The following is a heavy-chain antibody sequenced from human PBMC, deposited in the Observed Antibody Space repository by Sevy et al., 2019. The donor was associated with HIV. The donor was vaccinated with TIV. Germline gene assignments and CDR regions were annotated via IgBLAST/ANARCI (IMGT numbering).Heavy chain of an antibody. CDR1: GFTFTDYA. D-gene: IGHD1-1*01. J-gene: IGHJ4*02. CDR3: TRWKGALTVFDY. V-gene: IGHV3-49*04. CDR2: FKRKADGGTL. Sequence: GGSLRLSCTASGFTFTDYAMNWVRQSPGKGLEWVAFFKRKADGGTLDHAASVKGRFTISRDDSKNIAYLQMNDLKTEDTGVYYCTRWKGALTVFDYWGQGALVTVSS.